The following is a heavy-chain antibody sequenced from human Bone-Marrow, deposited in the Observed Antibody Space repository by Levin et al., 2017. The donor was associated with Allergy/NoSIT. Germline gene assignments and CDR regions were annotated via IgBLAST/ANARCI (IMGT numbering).Heavy chain of an antibody. CDR1: GFTFSSYT. D-gene: IGHD3-22*01. CDR2: ISGTGRTT. CDR3: AKDRGYDSSGFDY. V-gene: IGHV3-23*01. J-gene: IGHJ4*02. Sequence: GGSLRLSCAASGFTFSSYTMGWVRQAPGKGLEWVSGISGTGRTTYYADAVKGRFSVSRDNSKNRVYLDMNSLTVEDTAVFYCAKDRGYDSSGFDYWGQGILVTVSS.